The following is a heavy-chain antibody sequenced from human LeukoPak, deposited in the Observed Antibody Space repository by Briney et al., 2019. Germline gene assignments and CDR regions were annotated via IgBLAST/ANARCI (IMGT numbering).Heavy chain of an antibody. CDR1: GYTFTSYY. Sequence: AASVKVSCKASGYTFTSYYMHWVRQAPGQGLEWMGIINPSGGSTSYAQKFQGRVTITTDESTSTAYMELSSLRSEDTAVYYCARGSLYEYDAFDIWGQGTMVTVSS. D-gene: IGHD5-12*01. V-gene: IGHV1-46*01. J-gene: IGHJ3*02. CDR3: ARGSLYEYDAFDI. CDR2: INPSGGST.